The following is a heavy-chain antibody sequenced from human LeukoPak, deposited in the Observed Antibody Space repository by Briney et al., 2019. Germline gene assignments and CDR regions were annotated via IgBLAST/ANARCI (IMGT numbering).Heavy chain of an antibody. CDR1: GGSISSSSYY. J-gene: IGHJ4*02. CDR3: ARTRYYYNSRSYGAPYYFDY. D-gene: IGHD3-10*01. Sequence: SETLSLTCTVSGGSISSSSYYWGWIRQPPGKGLEWIGSIYYSGSTYYNPSLKSRVTISVDTSKNQFSLKLSSVTAADTAVYYYARTRYYYNSRSYGAPYYFDYWGQGTLVTVSS. V-gene: IGHV4-39*01. CDR2: IYYSGST.